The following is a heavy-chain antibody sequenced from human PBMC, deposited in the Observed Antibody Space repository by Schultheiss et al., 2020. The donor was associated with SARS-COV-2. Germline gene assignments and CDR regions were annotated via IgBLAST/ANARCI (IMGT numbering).Heavy chain of an antibody. D-gene: IGHD1-7*01. CDR3: ARDEGRGTYRPFDY. CDR2: IRSSGGST. Sequence: GGSLRLSCAASGFTFSSYAMSWVRQAPGKGLEWVSAIRSSGGSTYYADSVKGRFTISRDNSKNTLYLQVNSLRAEDTAVYYCARDEGRGTYRPFDYWGQGTLVTVSS. V-gene: IGHV3-23*01. J-gene: IGHJ4*02. CDR1: GFTFSSYA.